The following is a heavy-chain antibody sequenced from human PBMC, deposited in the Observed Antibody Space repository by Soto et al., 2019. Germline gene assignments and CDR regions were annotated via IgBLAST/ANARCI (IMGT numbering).Heavy chain of an antibody. CDR3: ASGHDAYKVRY. Sequence: WTWIRQLPGKGLEWIGYIYYTGNTYYNPSPKSRPTISIDTSENQFSLKLTSVTAADTAVYFCASGHDAYKVRYWGQGTLVTVSS. V-gene: IGHV4-31*02. D-gene: IGHD1-1*01. CDR2: IYYTGNT. J-gene: IGHJ4*02.